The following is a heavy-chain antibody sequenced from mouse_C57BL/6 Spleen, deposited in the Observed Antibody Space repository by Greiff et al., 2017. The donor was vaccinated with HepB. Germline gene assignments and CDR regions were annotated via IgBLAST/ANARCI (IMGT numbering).Heavy chain of an antibody. CDR3: ATRDRSTFYYYAMDY. V-gene: IGHV1-26*01. J-gene: IGHJ4*01. D-gene: IGHD5-1*01. CDR1: GYTFTDYY. Sequence: VQLQQSGPELVKPGASVKISCKASGYTFTDYYMPWVKQSHGKSLEWIGDINPNNGGTSYNQKFKGKATLTVDKSSSTAYMELRSLTSEDSAVYYCATRDRSTFYYYAMDYWGQGTSVTVSS. CDR2: INPNNGGT.